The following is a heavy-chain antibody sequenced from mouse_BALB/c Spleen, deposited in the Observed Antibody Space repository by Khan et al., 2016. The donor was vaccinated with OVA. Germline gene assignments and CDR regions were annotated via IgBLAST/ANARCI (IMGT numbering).Heavy chain of an antibody. V-gene: IGHV3-2*02. CDR3: ARKNYYGYAMDN. CDR2: ISYSGST. J-gene: IGHJ4*01. CDR1: GYSITSGYA. D-gene: IGHD1-1*01. Sequence: VQLKESGPGLVKPSQSLSLTCTVTGYSITSGYAWNWIRQFPGNKLEWMGYISYSGSTSYNPSLRSRISITRDTSKNHFFLQLNSVNTEDTATYYCARKNYYGYAMDNWGQGTSGNVSS.